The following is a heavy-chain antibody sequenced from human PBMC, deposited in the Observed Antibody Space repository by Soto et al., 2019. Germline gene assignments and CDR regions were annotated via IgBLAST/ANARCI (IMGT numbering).Heavy chain of an antibody. CDR2: INPSGGST. CDR1: GYTFTSYY. D-gene: IGHD6-6*01. CDR3: ARAYSSSSYYYYYYGMDV. Sequence: QVQLVQSGAEVKKPGASVKVSCKASGYTFTSYYMHWVRQAPGQGLEWMGIINPSGGSTSYAQKFQGRVTMTRDTSTSTVYMELSSLRSEDTAVYYCARAYSSSSYYYYYYGMDVWGQGTTVIVSS. J-gene: IGHJ6*02. V-gene: IGHV1-46*01.